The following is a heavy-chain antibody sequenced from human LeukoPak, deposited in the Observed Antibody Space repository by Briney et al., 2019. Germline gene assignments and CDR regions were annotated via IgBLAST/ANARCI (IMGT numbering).Heavy chain of an antibody. J-gene: IGHJ4*02. CDR1: GYTFTDYY. D-gene: IGHD3-22*01. CDR3: ATEASYYYDSSGYSSSFDY. V-gene: IGHV1-69-2*01. Sequence: ASVKVSCKVSGYTFTDYYMHWLQQAPGKGLEWMGLVDPEDGETIYAEKFQGRVTITADTSTDTAYMELSSLRSEDTAVYYCATEASYYYDSSGYSSSFDYWGQGTLVTVSS. CDR2: VDPEDGET.